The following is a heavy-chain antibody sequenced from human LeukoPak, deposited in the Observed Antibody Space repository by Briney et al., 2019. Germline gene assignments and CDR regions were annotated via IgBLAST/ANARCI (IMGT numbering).Heavy chain of an antibody. Sequence: GGSLRLSCVASGFTFSNYEMTWVRQAPGKGLEWVSYISSSSSVIYYADSVKGRFTISRDNAKKSLYLQMNSLRVEDTAVYYCAKDIVGGGDDYWGQGTLVIVSS. CDR3: AKDIVGGGDDY. CDR1: GFTFSNYE. J-gene: IGHJ4*02. D-gene: IGHD2-21*02. CDR2: ISSSSSVI. V-gene: IGHV3-48*03.